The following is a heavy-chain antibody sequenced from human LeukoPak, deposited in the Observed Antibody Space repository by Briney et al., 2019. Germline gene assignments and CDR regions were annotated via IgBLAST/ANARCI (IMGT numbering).Heavy chain of an antibody. CDR1: GGSFSGHY. J-gene: IGHJ4*02. Sequence: SETLSLTCAVSGGSFSGHYWNWIRQPPGKGLEWIGEINHSGSTNYNPSLKSRVTISVDTSKNQFSLKLSSVTAADTAVYYCARRPPRTYGSGSSGGLDYWGQGTLVTVSS. CDR2: INHSGST. CDR3: ARRPPRTYGSGSSGGLDY. D-gene: IGHD3-10*01. V-gene: IGHV4-34*01.